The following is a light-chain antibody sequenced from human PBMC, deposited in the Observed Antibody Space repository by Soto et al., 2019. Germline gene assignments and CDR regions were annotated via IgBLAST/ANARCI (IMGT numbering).Light chain of an antibody. V-gene: IGKV1-5*02. CDR1: QSISNW. CDR3: QKYNSYS. Sequence: DLQMSRSPSTLPSCFVDRGTNICRASQSISNWLAWYQQKPGTAPKLLIYHASTLESGVPSRFSGSGSGTEFTLTISSLKPDDFATYYCQKYNSYSFGQGTKVDIK. J-gene: IGKJ1*01. CDR2: HAS.